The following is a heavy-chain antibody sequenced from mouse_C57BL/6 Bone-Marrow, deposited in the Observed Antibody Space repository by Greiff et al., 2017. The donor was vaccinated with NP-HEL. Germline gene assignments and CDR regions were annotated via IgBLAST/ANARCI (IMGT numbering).Heavy chain of an antibody. V-gene: IGHV5-9*01. CDR3: ARRYGSSHWYFDV. J-gene: IGHJ1*03. Sequence: DVQLVESGGGLVKPGGSLKLSCAASGFTFSSYTMSWVRQTPEKRLEWVATISGGGGNTYYPDSVKGRFTISRDNAKNTLYLQMSSLRSEDTALYYCARRYGSSHWYFDVWGTGTTVTVSS. D-gene: IGHD1-1*01. CDR1: GFTFSSYT. CDR2: ISGGGGNT.